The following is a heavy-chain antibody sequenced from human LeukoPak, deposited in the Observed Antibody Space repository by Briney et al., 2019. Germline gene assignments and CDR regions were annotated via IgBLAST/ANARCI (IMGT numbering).Heavy chain of an antibody. Sequence: PGGSLRLSCAASGFTFSSYSMNWVRQAPGKGLEWVSSISSSSSYIYYADSVRGRFTISRDNSKNTLYLQMNSLRAEDTAVYYCARDPYGGNWFDYWGQGTLVTVSS. CDR3: ARDPYGGNWFDY. CDR1: GFTFSSYS. V-gene: IGHV3-21*01. J-gene: IGHJ4*02. CDR2: ISSSSSYI. D-gene: IGHD4-23*01.